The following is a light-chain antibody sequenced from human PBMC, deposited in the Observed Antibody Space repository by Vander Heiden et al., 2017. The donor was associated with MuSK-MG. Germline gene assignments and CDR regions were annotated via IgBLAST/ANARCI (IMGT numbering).Light chain of an antibody. CDR3: CSYAGSSTSYV. J-gene: IGLJ1*01. CDR2: EGS. V-gene: IGLV2-23*01. Sequence: QSALTQPAAASGSPGQSITISCTGTSSDVGSYNLVSWYQQHPGKAPRLMIYEGSKRPSGVSNRFSGSKSGNTASLTISGLQAEDEADYYCCSYAGSSTSYVFGTGTKVTAL. CDR1: SSDVGSYNL.